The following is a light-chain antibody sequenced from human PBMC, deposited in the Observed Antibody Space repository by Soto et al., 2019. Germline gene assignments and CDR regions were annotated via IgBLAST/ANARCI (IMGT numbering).Light chain of an antibody. J-gene: IGLJ3*02. Sequence: SYELTQTPSVSVAPGQTARITCGGNNIRNKSVQWYQQKPGQARVVVVYDDTNRPSGIPERFSGSNSGNTATLTISRVEAGDEADYYCQVWDSSSDHWVFGGGTKLTVL. V-gene: IGLV3-21*02. CDR2: DDT. CDR1: NIRNKS. CDR3: QVWDSSSDHWV.